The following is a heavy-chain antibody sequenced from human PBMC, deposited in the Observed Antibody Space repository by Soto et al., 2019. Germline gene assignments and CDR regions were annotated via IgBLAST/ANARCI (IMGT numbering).Heavy chain of an antibody. CDR2: INQNGSVK. V-gene: IGHV3-7*04. CDR3: ARGTRVPDS. CDR1: GFSFSTYW. Sequence: EVQLVQSGGGLVQPGGSLRLCCAASGFSFSTYWMSWVRQAPGKGLEWVANINQNGSVKYYVDPMKGRFSLSRDNAKNSLCLQMNSLRAEDTAVYYCARGTRVPDSWGQGTLVTVSS. J-gene: IGHJ4*02.